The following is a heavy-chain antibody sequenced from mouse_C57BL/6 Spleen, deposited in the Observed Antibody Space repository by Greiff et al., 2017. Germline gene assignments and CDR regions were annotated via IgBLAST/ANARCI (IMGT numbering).Heavy chain of an antibody. CDR3: TRRRDGYAY. V-gene: IGHV1-15*01. CDR1: GYTFTDYE. D-gene: IGHD2-3*01. CDR2: IDPETGGT. J-gene: IGHJ3*01. Sequence: LEESGAELVRPGASVTLSCKASGYTFTDYEMHWVKQTPVHGLEWIGAIDPETGGTAYNQKFKGKAILTADKSSSTAYMELRSLTSEDSAVYYCTRRRDGYAYWGQGTLVTVSA.